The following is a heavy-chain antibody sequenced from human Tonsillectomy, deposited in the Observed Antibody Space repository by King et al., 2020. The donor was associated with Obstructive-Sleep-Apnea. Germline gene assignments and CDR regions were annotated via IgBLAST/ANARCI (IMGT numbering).Heavy chain of an antibody. J-gene: IGHJ6*02. D-gene: IGHD4-17*01. CDR1: GGSISPYY. CDR2: IYYDGST. CDR3: ARGMTSATYFHYSALDV. V-gene: IGHV4-59*12. Sequence: QLQESGPGLVKPSETLSLTCTVSGGSISPYYWNWLRLSPGKGLEWIGYIYYDGSTNYNPSLKSRVTISIDRSRNHFSLKLTPVTATDTAVYYCARGMTSATYFHYSALDVWGQGSTVTVSS.